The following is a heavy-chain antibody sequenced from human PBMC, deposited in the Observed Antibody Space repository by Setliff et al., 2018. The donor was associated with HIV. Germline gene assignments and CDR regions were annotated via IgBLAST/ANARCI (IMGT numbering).Heavy chain of an antibody. Sequence: SETLSLTCTVSGGSISSHYWSWIRQPPGKGLEWIGSLYYSGSTVYNPSLKSRVTISIDTSKNQFSLRLSSVTAADTAMYYCARNRVPSSLWGQGTLVT. CDR1: GGSISSHY. D-gene: IGHD3-10*01. CDR3: ARNRVPSSL. V-gene: IGHV4-59*11. CDR2: LYYSGST. J-gene: IGHJ4*02.